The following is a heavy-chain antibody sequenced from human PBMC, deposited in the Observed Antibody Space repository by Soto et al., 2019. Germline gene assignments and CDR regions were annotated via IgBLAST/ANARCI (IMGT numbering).Heavy chain of an antibody. CDR3: AKFSGAEKRD. Sequence: EVQLLESGGDLVQPGGSLRLSCAASGFTFSSYAMTWVRLPPGKGLEWVSTISGSGGTTYYPDSVKGRFTISRDNSKNTLYLQLNSLRADDTAVYYCAKFSGAEKRDWGQGTLVTVSS. J-gene: IGHJ4*02. CDR2: ISGSGGTT. D-gene: IGHD3-10*01. V-gene: IGHV3-23*01. CDR1: GFTFSSYA.